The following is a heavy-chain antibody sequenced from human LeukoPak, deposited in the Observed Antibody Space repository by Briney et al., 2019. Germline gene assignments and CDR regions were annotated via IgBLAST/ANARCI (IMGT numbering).Heavy chain of an antibody. CDR3: AKGRDGDNFYDYHFGMDV. Sequence: SETLSLTCTVSGDSISSYYWSWVRQPPGKGPEWIGYIYYSGSTTYNPSLKSRVTISGDTSKNQFSLKLSSVTAADTAVYYCAKGRDGDNFYDYHFGMDVWGQGTTVTVSS. CDR1: GDSISSYY. D-gene: IGHD5-24*01. V-gene: IGHV4-59*01. J-gene: IGHJ6*02. CDR2: IYYSGST.